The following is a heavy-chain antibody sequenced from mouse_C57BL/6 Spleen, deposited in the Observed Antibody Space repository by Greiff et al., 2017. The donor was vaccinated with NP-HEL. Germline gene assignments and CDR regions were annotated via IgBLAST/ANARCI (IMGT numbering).Heavy chain of an antibody. CDR3: ARHSNYDYFDY. V-gene: IGHV5-9*01. CDR1: GFTFSSYT. CDR2: ISGGGGNT. J-gene: IGHJ2*01. D-gene: IGHD2-5*01. Sequence: EVKLVESGGGLVKPGGSLKLSCAASGFTFSSYTMSWVRQTPEKRLEWVATISGGGGNTYYPDSVKGRFTISRYNAKNTLYLQMSSLRSEDTALYYCARHSNYDYFDYWGQGTTLTVSS.